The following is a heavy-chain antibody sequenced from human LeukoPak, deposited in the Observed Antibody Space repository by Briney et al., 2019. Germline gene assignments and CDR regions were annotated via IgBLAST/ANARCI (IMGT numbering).Heavy chain of an antibody. CDR2: ISAYNGNT. CDR3: ARDGGWIQLWFY. D-gene: IGHD5-18*01. Sequence: ASVKVSCKASGYTFTSYGISWVRQAPGQGLEWMGWISAYNGNTNYAQKLQGRVTMTTDTSTSTDYMELRSLRSDDTAVYYCARDGGWIQLWFYWGQGTLVTVSS. J-gene: IGHJ4*02. V-gene: IGHV1-18*01. CDR1: GYTFTSYG.